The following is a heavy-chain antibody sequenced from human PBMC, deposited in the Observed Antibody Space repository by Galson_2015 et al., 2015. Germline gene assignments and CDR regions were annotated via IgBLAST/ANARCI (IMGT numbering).Heavy chain of an antibody. D-gene: IGHD4-11*01. CDR2: VTPGSGAT. J-gene: IGHJ4*02. V-gene: IGHV1-46*01. CDR3: ARDEYTNYAFDL. Sequence: SVKVSCKPSGYTFSNYHIHWVRQAPGQGLEWMGIVTPGSGATSYAEKFQGRVIMTGDMSTTTAFLELRSLRSDDTAVYYCARDEYTNYAFDLWGQGTLITASS. CDR1: GYTFSNYH.